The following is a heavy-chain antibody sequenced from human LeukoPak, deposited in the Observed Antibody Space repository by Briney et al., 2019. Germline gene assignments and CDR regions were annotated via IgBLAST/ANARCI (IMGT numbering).Heavy chain of an antibody. V-gene: IGHV4-38-2*02. CDR1: GYSISSGYY. CDR2: IYHSGST. Sequence: SETLSLTCTVSGYSISSGYYWGWIRQPPGKGLEWIGSIYHSGSTYYNPSLKSRVTISVDTSKNQFSLKLSSVTAADTAVYYCARSGYNYGGIDCWGQGTLVTVSS. D-gene: IGHD5-18*01. J-gene: IGHJ4*02. CDR3: ARSGYNYGGIDC.